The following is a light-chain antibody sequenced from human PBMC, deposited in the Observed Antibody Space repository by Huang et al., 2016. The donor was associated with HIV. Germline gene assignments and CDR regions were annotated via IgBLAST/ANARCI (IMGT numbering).Light chain of an antibody. Sequence: EIVLTQRPHSLPVALGQVASISCRSSQTLVHNDGTTYLSWLHQRPGQPPRLLSYEVSNRCAGVPGRISGSGAGTDFTLTSSRVQHEDVGFYFCEQATQFPFTFGQGTKLEI. CDR1: QTLVHNDGTTY. V-gene: IGKV2-24*01. J-gene: IGKJ2*01. CDR2: EVS. CDR3: EQATQFPFT.